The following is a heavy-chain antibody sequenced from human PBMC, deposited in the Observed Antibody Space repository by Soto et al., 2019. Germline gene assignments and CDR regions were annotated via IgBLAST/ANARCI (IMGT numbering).Heavy chain of an antibody. CDR1: GFTVSSNY. J-gene: IGHJ6*02. V-gene: IGHV3-53*01. CDR3: ARSSAGYYYYYGMDV. D-gene: IGHD6-13*01. CDR2: IYSGGST. Sequence: VGSLRLSCAASGFTVSSNYMSWVRQAPGKGLEWVSVIYSGGSTYYADSVKGRFTISRDNSKNTLYLQMNSLRAEDTAVYYCARSSAGYYYYYGMDVWGQGTTVTVSS.